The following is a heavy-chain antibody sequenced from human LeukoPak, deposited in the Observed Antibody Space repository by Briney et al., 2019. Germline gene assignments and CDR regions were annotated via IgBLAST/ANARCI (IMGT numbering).Heavy chain of an antibody. V-gene: IGHV1-69*05. J-gene: IGHJ5*02. CDR3: ARAVGVVVPAAIRDNWFDP. CDR1: GGTFSSYA. Sequence: SVKVSCKASGGTFSSYAISWVRQAPGQGLEWMGGIIPIFGTANYAQKFQGRVTITMDESTSTAYMELSSLRSEDTAVYYCARAVGVVVPAAIRDNWFDPWGQGTLVTVSS. CDR2: IIPIFGTA. D-gene: IGHD2-2*01.